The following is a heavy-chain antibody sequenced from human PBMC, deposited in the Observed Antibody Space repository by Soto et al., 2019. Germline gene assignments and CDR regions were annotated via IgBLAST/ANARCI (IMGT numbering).Heavy chain of an antibody. CDR2: IVPNIGTV. V-gene: IGHV1-69*06. CDR1: GGTLTNFINYP. Sequence: QVQLVQSGAEVMQPGSSVKVSCKPSGGTLTNFINYPINWVRQSPGQGLEWMGGIVPNIGTVNYAQNFQGRVTMTADKSTGTVYMELSSLRSDDSALYYCARRNTAGFLRYFDNWGQGTLVTVSS. D-gene: IGHD6-19*01. J-gene: IGHJ4*02. CDR3: ARRNTAGFLRYFDN.